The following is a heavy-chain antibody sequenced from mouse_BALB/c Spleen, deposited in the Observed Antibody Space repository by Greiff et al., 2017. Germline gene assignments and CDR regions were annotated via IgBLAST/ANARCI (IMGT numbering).Heavy chain of an antibody. CDR3: ARMISYAMDY. CDR2: INPYNDGT. V-gene: IGHV1-14*01. Sequence: VHVKQSGPELIKPGASVKMSCKASGYTFTSYVMHWVKQKPGQGLEWIGYINPYNDGTKYNEKFKGKATLTSDKSSSTAYMELSSLTSEDSAVYYCARMISYAMDYWGQGTSVTVSS. D-gene: IGHD2-3*01. J-gene: IGHJ4*01. CDR1: GYTFTSYV.